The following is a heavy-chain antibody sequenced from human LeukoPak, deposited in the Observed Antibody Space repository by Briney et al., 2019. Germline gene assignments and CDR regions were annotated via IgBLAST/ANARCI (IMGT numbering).Heavy chain of an antibody. Sequence: PGGSLRLSCAASGFTLSNYGMHWVRQAPGKGLEWVSYISSGSTTIDYADSVKGRFTISRDNAKNSLYLQMNSLRAEDTAIYYCARDQAHYFDTTGDAFDIWGQGTMVTVSS. J-gene: IGHJ3*02. V-gene: IGHV3-48*04. D-gene: IGHD3-22*01. CDR3: ARDQAHYFDTTGDAFDI. CDR2: ISSGSTTI. CDR1: GFTLSNYG.